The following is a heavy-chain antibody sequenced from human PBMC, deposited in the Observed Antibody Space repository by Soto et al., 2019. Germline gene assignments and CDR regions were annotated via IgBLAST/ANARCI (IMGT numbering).Heavy chain of an antibody. CDR2: IDPSDSQT. Sequence: GESLKISCKGSGSSFAGYWITWVRQKPGKGLEWMGRIDPSDSQTYYSPSFRGHVTISVTKSITTVFLQWSSLRASDTAMYYCARQIYDSDTGPNFQYYFDSWGKGTPVTVS. V-gene: IGHV5-10-1*01. J-gene: IGHJ4*02. CDR1: GSSFAGYW. D-gene: IGHD3-22*01. CDR3: ARQIYDSDTGPNFQYYFDS.